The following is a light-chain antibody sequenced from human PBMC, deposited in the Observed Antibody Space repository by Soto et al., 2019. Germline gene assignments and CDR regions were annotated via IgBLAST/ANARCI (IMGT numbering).Light chain of an antibody. Sequence: QSALTQPPSVSGSPGQSVTISCTGTSSDVGSYNRVSWYQQPPGAAPKLMIYEVNNRPSGVPDRFSGSKSGNRASLTISGLQAEDEADYYCSSYTTISTYVFGTGTKLTVL. CDR1: SSDVGSYNR. V-gene: IGLV2-18*02. CDR3: SSYTTISTYV. J-gene: IGLJ1*01. CDR2: EVN.